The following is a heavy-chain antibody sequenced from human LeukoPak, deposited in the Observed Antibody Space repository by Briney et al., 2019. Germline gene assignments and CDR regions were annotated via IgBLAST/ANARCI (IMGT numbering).Heavy chain of an antibody. J-gene: IGHJ4*02. CDR2: IWYDGSNK. CDR3: ARGILYGSGSYYNDY. V-gene: IGHV3-33*01. CDR1: GFTFSSYG. Sequence: GGSLRLSCAASGFTFSSYGMHWVRQAPGKGLEWVAVIWYDGSNKYYADSVKGRFTISRDNSKNTLYLQMNSLRAEDTAVYYCARGILYGSGSYYNDYWGQGTLVTASS. D-gene: IGHD3-10*01.